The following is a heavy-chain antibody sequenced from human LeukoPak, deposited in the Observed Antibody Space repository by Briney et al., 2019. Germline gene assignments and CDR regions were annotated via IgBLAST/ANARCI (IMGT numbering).Heavy chain of an antibody. CDR3: AKDQRRSGYYYLEWCAFDI. V-gene: IGHV3-23*01. Sequence: GGSLRLSCAASGFTFDDYAMHWVRQAPEKGLEWVSTVSGSSGGSTYYADSVKGRFTISRDNSKNTLYLQMNSLRAEDTAVYYCAKDQRRSGYYYLEWCAFDIWGQGTMVTVSS. J-gene: IGHJ3*02. CDR2: VSGSSGGST. CDR1: GFTFDDYA. D-gene: IGHD3-22*01.